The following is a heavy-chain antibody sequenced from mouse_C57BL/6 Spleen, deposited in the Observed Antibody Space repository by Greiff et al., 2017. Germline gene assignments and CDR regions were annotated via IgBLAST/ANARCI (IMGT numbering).Heavy chain of an antibody. V-gene: IGHV1-55*01. CDR1: GYTFTSYW. D-gene: IGHD2-1*01. CDR3: ARSNYYGGDIDD. CDR2: IYPGSGST. J-gene: IGHJ4*01. Sequence: QVQLKEPGAELVKPGASVKMSCKASGYTFTSYWITWVKQRPGQGLEWIGDIYPGSGSTNYNEKFKSKATLTVDTSSSTAYMQLSSLTSEDSAVYYCARSNYYGGDIDDWGTGTSVTVSS.